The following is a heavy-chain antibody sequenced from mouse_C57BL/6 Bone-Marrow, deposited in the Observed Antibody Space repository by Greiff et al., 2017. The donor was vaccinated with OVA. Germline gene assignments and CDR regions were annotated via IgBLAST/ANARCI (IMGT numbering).Heavy chain of an antibody. CDR1: GFTFSDAW. J-gene: IGHJ3*01. D-gene: IGHD6-5*01. CDR2: IRNKANNHAT. V-gene: IGHV6-6*01. Sequence: EVMLVESGGGLVQPGGSMKLSCAASGFTFSDAWMDWVRQSPEKGLEWVAEIRNKANNHATYYAESVKGRFTISRDDSKCSVYLQMMSLRAVAACIYYCTRPYAAWFAYWGQGTLVTVSA. CDR3: TRPYAAWFAY.